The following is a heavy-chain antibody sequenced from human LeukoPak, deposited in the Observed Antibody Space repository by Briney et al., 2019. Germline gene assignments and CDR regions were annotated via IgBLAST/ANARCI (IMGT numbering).Heavy chain of an antibody. CDR1: RFTFTDYY. J-gene: IGHJ4*02. D-gene: IGHD6-6*01. V-gene: IGHV3-11*01. Sequence: RGSLRLSCAASRFTFTDYYMSCIRQAPRKGLEWVSYISSSGSTIYYPDFVKGRFTISRDNAKNSLYLQMKRLRAEDTAVYYCARDRYSSSGPSHDYWGQGTLVTVSS. CDR2: ISSSGSTI. CDR3: ARDRYSSSGPSHDY.